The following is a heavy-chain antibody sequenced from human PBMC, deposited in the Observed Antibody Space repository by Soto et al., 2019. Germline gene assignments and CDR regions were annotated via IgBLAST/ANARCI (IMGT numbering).Heavy chain of an antibody. CDR2: IYFAGTT. CDR1: GDSMSGSY. J-gene: IGHJ4*02. D-gene: IGHD3-22*01. V-gene: IGHV4-59*08. Sequence: QVQLQESGPGLVEPSETLSLTCTVSGDSMSGSYWGWFRRPPGKGLEWIGYIYFAGTTSYNPSLKSRVSISLETSQKEFSLRLTSVTAADTAVYYCAKLGGYYQAFDSWGLGTLVSVSS. CDR3: AKLGGYYQAFDS.